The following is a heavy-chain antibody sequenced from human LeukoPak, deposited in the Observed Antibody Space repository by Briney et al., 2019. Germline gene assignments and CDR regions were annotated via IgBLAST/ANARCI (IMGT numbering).Heavy chain of an antibody. Sequence: SVNVSFTASGGTFSIYAISWVRPAPGQGLEWMGVIIPIFGTANYAQKFQGRVTITADESTSTAYMELSSLRSEDTAVYYCARYALTTVVHYNYCYGMDVWGQGTTVTVSS. J-gene: IGHJ6*02. D-gene: IGHD4-23*01. V-gene: IGHV1-69*13. CDR2: IIPIFGTA. CDR1: GGTFSIYA. CDR3: ARYALTTVVHYNYCYGMDV.